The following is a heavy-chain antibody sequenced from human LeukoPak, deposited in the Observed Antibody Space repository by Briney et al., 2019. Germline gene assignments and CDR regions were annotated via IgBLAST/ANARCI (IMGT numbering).Heavy chain of an antibody. V-gene: IGHV3-21*01. CDR2: ISSSSSYI. Sequence: GGSLRLSCVASGFTFSSYSMNWVRQAPGKGLEWVSSISSSSSYIYYADSVKGRFTISRDNAKNSLYLQMNSLRAEDTAVYYCARGDYGDYAGEWGQGTLVTVSS. CDR1: GFTFSSYS. J-gene: IGHJ4*02. CDR3: ARGDYGDYAGE. D-gene: IGHD4-17*01.